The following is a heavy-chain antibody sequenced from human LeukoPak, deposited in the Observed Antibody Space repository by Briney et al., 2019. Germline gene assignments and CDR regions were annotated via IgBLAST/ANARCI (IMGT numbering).Heavy chain of an antibody. V-gene: IGHV4-59*01. Sequence: SETLYLTCTLSDGPISNYQWSWIGQPPGKGLEWIGNIYYSGTANYNPSLKSRVIISVDTSKNQFSLKLSPVTAADTAVYYCARVGVDDSGNIIKYFFDYWGQGTLVTVSS. CDR2: IYYSGTA. CDR1: DGPISNYQ. D-gene: IGHD4-23*01. J-gene: IGHJ4*02. CDR3: ARVGVDDSGNIIKYFFDY.